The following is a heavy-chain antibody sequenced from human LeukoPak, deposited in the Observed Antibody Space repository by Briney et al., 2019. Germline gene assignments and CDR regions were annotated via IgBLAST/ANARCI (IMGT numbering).Heavy chain of an antibody. CDR3: VDDSSGYYAY. D-gene: IGHD3-22*01. Sequence: GGSLRLSCAASGFTFSSYTMNWVRQAPGKGLEWVSFISSSSSYIYYADSVKGRFTISRDNAKNSLYLQMKSLSAEDTAVYYCVDDSSGYYAYWGQGTLVTVSS. V-gene: IGHV3-21*01. CDR2: ISSSSSYI. J-gene: IGHJ4*02. CDR1: GFTFSSYT.